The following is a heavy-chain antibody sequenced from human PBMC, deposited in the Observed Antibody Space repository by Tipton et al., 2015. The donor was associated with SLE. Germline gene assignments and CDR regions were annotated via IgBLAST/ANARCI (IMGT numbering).Heavy chain of an antibody. CDR2: VYVSGTT. CDR1: GASISSGTYY. Sequence: TLSLTCNVSGASISSGTYYWSWIRQPAGKGLEWIGRVYVSGTTNFNPSLRSRVTISVDSSKMQFSLRVSSVIAADTAVYYCAREVYGYAYYYMDVWGKGTTVTVSS. CDR3: AREVYGYAYYYMDV. J-gene: IGHJ6*03. V-gene: IGHV4-61*02. D-gene: IGHD5-12*01.